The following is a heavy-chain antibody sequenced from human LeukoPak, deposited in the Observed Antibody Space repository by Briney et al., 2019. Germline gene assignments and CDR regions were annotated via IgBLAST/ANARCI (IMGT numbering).Heavy chain of an antibody. CDR1: GFIFSSYS. CDR3: ARRVPSQVITDYFDY. Sequence: GGSLRLSCAASGFIFSSYSMNWVRQAPGKGLEWISFIDSSTRTIFYADSVKGRFTISRDNAKNSLFLQMNSLRAEDTAVYYCARRVPSQVITDYFDYWGQGALVTVSS. J-gene: IGHJ4*02. D-gene: IGHD3-16*01. V-gene: IGHV3-48*04. CDR2: IDSSTRTI.